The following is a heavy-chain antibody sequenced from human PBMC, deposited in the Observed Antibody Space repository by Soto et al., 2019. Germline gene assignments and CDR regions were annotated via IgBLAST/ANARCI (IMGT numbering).Heavy chain of an antibody. Sequence: GGSMRLSCAASGSPFSSYWMSWVRQAPGKGLEWVANIKQDGSEKYYVDSVKGRFTISRDNAKNSLYLQMNSLRAEDTAVYYCARDSGWYYFDYWGQGTLVTVSS. V-gene: IGHV3-7*01. CDR1: GSPFSSYW. CDR3: ARDSGWYYFDY. J-gene: IGHJ4*02. CDR2: IKQDGSEK. D-gene: IGHD6-19*01.